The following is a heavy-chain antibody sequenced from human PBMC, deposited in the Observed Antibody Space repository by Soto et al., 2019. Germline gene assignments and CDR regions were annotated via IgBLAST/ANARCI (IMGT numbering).Heavy chain of an antibody. J-gene: IGHJ3*01. CDR3: ARARWYDAFDV. Sequence: SETLSLTCAVSGFFISSGNYWGWIRKPPGKGLEWIGSIFHGGNTYYNPSLKSRVTISVDMSKNQFSLKLNSVTAADTAVYYCARARWYDAFDVWGQGTVVTVSS. D-gene: IGHD2-15*01. V-gene: IGHV4-38-2*01. CDR1: GFFISSGNY. CDR2: IFHGGNT.